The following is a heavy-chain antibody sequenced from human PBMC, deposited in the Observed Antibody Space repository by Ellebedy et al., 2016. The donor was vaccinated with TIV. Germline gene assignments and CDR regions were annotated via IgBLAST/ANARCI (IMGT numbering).Heavy chain of an antibody. CDR1: GFTFSRYD. D-gene: IGHD3-10*01. J-gene: IGHJ4*02. Sequence: ESLKISCAASGFTFSRYDMHWVRQATGKGLEWVSVIGTASDTYYPGSVKGRFTISRENAENSMYLQMNSLRAEDTAVYYCAASGSGTYYKSLEYWGQGILVTVSS. CDR2: IGTASDT. V-gene: IGHV3-13*01. CDR3: AASGSGTYYKSLEY.